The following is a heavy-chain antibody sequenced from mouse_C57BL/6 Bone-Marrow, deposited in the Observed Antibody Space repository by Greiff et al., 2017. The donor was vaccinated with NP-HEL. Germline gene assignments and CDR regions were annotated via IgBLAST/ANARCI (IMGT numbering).Heavy chain of an antibody. Sequence: EVQLVESGGGLVKPGGSLKLSCAASGFTFSSYAMSWVRQTPEKRLEWVATISDGGSYTYYPDNVKGRFTISRDNAKNNLYLQMSHLKSEDTAMYYCARDLIYDGYYYYAMDYWGQGTSVTVSS. J-gene: IGHJ4*01. V-gene: IGHV5-4*01. CDR2: ISDGGSYT. CDR3: ARDLIYDGYYYYAMDY. CDR1: GFTFSSYA. D-gene: IGHD2-3*01.